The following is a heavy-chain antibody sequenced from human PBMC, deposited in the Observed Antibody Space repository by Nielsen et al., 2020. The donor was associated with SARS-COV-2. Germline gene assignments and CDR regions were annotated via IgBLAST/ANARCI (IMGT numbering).Heavy chain of an antibody. CDR2: TSGSGYST. CDR3: AKDFTTTYSTVTIDY. V-gene: IGHV3-23*01. D-gene: IGHD4-17*01. J-gene: IGHJ4*02. CDR1: GFTFSSYA. Sequence: GESLKISCAASGFTFSSYAMNWVRQAPGKGLEWVSATSGSGYSTDYADSVKGRFTISRDNSKNTLYLQMNSLRVEDTAVYYCAKDFTTTYSTVTIDYWGQGTLVTVSS.